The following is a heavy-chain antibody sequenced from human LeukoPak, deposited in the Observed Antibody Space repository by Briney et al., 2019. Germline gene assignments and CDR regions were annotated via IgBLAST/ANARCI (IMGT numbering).Heavy chain of an antibody. Sequence: GGSLRLSCATSGFTFNTYWMTWVRQAPGKGPQWVSHINQDGSETYYVDSVKGRFTISRDNAKNSVYLQMNSLTTGDTALYYCVRDQNWSFDYWGQGTRVTVSS. CDR1: GFTFNTYW. D-gene: IGHD3-3*01. CDR2: INQDGSET. CDR3: VRDQNWSFDY. V-gene: IGHV3-7*03. J-gene: IGHJ4*02.